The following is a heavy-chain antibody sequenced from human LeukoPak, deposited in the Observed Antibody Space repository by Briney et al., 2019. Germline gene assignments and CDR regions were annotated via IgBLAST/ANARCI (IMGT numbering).Heavy chain of an antibody. J-gene: IGHJ4*02. V-gene: IGHV7-4-1*02. Sequence: SVEVPCKASGYTFSSYTMNWVRQAPGQGLEWMGWINTNTGNPTYAQDYTGRFVFSLDTSVSTTYLQISRLKAEDTAVYYCASGPSYSGSNEYFDSWGQGTLVTVSS. D-gene: IGHD1-26*01. CDR1: GYTFSSYT. CDR3: ASGPSYSGSNEYFDS. CDR2: INTNTGNP.